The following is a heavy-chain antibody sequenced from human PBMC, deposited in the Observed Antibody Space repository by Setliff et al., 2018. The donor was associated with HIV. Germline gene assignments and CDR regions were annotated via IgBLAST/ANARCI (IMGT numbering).Heavy chain of an antibody. CDR1: GYSFTNYA. CDR3: ARAPPYSTGWGLDY. V-gene: IGHV1-3*01. D-gene: IGHD6-19*01. Sequence: GASVKVSCKASGYSFTNYAMHWVRQAPGQRLEWMGWINVGNDNTKYSQTLQGRVTIARDTSASTAYMELSSLRSEDTAVYYCARAPPYSTGWGLDYWGQGTLVTVSS. J-gene: IGHJ4*02. CDR2: INVGNDNT.